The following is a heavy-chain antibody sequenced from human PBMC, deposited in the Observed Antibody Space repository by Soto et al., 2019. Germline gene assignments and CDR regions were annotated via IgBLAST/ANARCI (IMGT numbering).Heavy chain of an antibody. V-gene: IGHV4-30-4*01. J-gene: IGHJ4*02. CDR2: IYYSGST. CDR1: GGSISSGDYY. D-gene: IGHD4-4*01. CDR3: ARVGPTVTPYYFDY. Sequence: SETLSLTGTVSGGSISSGDYYWSWIRQPPGKGLEWIGYIYYSGSTYYNPSLKSRVTISVDTSKNQFSLKLSSVTAADTAVYYCARVGPTVTPYYFDYWGQGTLVTVSS.